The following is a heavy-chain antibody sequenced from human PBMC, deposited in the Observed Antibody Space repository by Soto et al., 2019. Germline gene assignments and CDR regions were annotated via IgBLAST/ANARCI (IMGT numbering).Heavy chain of an antibody. CDR1: GGSINSYQ. CDR2: IHTSGST. Sequence: QVQLQESGPGLVKPSEALSLTCTVSGGSINSYQWTWIRQPAGKGLEWIGRIHTSGSTNYNPSLKSRVTMSVDTSKNHFSLKLTSVTAADTAVYYCARHRISGYYDYWGQGTLVTVSS. V-gene: IGHV4-4*07. CDR3: ARHRISGYYDY. J-gene: IGHJ4*02.